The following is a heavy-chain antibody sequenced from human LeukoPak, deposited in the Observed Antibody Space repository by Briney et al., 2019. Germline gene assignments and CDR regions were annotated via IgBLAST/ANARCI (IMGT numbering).Heavy chain of an antibody. CDR1: GGSISSYY. V-gene: IGHV4-4*07. J-gene: IGHJ6*03. CDR3: ARESRDLRITWYGAYYYMDV. CDR2: IYTSGST. D-gene: IGHD6-13*01. Sequence: PSETLSLTCTVSGGSISSYYWSWIRQPAGKGLEWIGRIYTSGSTNYNPSLKSRVTMSVDTSKNQFSLKLSSVTAADTAVYYCARESRDLRITWYGAYYYMDVWGKGTTVTISS.